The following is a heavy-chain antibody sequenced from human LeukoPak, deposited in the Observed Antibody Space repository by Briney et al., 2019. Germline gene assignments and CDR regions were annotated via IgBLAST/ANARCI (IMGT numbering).Heavy chain of an antibody. V-gene: IGHV3-48*01. D-gene: IGHD3-10*01. Sequence: TGGSLRLSCAASGFTFSSYSMNWVRQAPGKGLEWVSYISSSSSTIYYADSVKGRFTISRDNAKNSLYLQMNSLRAEDTALYYCAKDLQPTYYYGSGSYYSPGYFDYWGQGTLVTVSS. CDR2: ISSSSSTI. J-gene: IGHJ4*02. CDR3: AKDLQPTYYYGSGSYYSPGYFDY. CDR1: GFTFSSYS.